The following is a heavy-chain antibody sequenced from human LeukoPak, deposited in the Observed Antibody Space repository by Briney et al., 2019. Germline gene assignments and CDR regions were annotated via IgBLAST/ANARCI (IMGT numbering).Heavy chain of an antibody. CDR3: AKDIVATTDYYYYMDV. V-gene: IGHV3-30*18. CDR1: GFTFSSYG. D-gene: IGHD5-12*01. Sequence: GGSLRLSCAASGFTFSSYGMHWVRQAPGKGLEWVAGISYDGSNKYYADSVKGRFTISRDNSKNTLYLQMNSLRDEDTAVYYCAKDIVATTDYYYYMDVWGKGTTVTVSS. J-gene: IGHJ6*03. CDR2: ISYDGSNK.